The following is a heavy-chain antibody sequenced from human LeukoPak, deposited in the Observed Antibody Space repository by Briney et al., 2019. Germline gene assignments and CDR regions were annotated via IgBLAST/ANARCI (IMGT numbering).Heavy chain of an antibody. D-gene: IGHD1-26*01. CDR3: ARDRGRALRPFDP. CDR2: IYYSGST. V-gene: IGHV4-31*03. J-gene: IGHJ5*02. Sequence: SETLSLTCIVSGGSISSGGYYWSWIRQHPGKGLEWIGYIYYSGSTYYNPSLKSRVTISVDTSKNQFSLKLSSVTAADTAVYYCARDRGRALRPFDPWGQGTLVTVSS. CDR1: GGSISSGGYY.